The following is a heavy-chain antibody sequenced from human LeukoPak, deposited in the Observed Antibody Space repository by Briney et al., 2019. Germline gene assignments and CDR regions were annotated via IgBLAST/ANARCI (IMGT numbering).Heavy chain of an antibody. J-gene: IGHJ4*02. Sequence: GSLRLSCAASGFTFSSYWMHWVRQAPGKGLVWVSRISTDGSSAIYADSVKGRFTISRDNAKNTLYLQMNSLRAEDTAVYYCARVNVCPRCHFDYWGQGTLVTVSS. V-gene: IGHV3-74*01. CDR2: ISTDGSSA. D-gene: IGHD3-16*01. CDR1: GFTFSSYW. CDR3: ARVNVCPRCHFDY.